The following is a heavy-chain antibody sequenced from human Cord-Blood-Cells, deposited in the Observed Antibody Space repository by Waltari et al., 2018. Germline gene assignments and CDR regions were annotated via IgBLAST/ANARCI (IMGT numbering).Heavy chain of an antibody. D-gene: IGHD3-16*02. CDR3: ASSNIMITFGGVIAGGDFDY. V-gene: IGHV4-38-2*01. CDR1: GYSISSGYY. J-gene: IGHJ4*02. CDR2: IYHSGNH. Sequence: QVQLQESGPGLVKPSETLSLTCAVSGYSISSGYYWGWIRQPPGKGLEWIGSIYHSGNHDYHPSLKSRDTKSVDTSKNQFSLKLSSVTAADTAVYYWASSNIMITFGGVIAGGDFDYWGQGTLVTVSS.